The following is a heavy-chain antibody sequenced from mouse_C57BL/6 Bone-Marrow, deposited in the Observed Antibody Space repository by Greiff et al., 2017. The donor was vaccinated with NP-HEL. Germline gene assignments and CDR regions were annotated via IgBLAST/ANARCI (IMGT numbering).Heavy chain of an antibody. CDR2: ISDGGSYT. J-gene: IGHJ2*01. CDR1: GFTFSSYA. V-gene: IGHV5-4*03. Sequence: DVMLVESGGGLVKPGGSLKLSCAASGFTFSSYAMSWVRQTPEKRLAWVATISDGGSYTYYPDNVKGRFTISRDNAKNNLYLQMSHLKSEDTAMYYCARVGWLPLFDYWGQGTTLTVSS. D-gene: IGHD2-3*01. CDR3: ARVGWLPLFDY.